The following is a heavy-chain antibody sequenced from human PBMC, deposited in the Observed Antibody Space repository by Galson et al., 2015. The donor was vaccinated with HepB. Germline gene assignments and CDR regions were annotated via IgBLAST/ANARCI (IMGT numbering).Heavy chain of an antibody. CDR1: GYTLTCHY. J-gene: IGHJ5*02. CDR2: INPSGGST. V-gene: IGHV1-46*03. CDR3: ARAGRSNYDFWTGSNGFDP. Sequence: SVKVSCKASGYTLTCHYIHWVRQAPGQGLEWMGIINPSGGSTTYAQKFQGRVTMTRDTSTSTVYMELSSLRSEDTAVYYFARAGRSNYDFWTGSNGFDPWGQGTLVTVSS. D-gene: IGHD3-3*01.